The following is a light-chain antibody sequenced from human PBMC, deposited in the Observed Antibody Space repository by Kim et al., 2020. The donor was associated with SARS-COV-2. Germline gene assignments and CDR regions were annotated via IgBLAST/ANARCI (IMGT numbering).Light chain of an antibody. CDR2: GTS. CDR3: QVYRSSLT. J-gene: IGKJ4*01. Sequence: EIVLTQSPGTLSLSPGERATLSCRASQSLTSTLLSWYQQKVGQAPRLLIYGTSNRATGVPDRFSGSGYQTDFTLTISRVEAEDVGFYYCQVYRSSLTFGGGTKVDIK. V-gene: IGKV3-20*01. CDR1: QSLTSTL.